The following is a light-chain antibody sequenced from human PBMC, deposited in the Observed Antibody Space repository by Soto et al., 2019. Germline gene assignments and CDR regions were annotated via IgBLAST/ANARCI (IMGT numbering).Light chain of an antibody. CDR1: QSVSSNY. V-gene: IGKV3D-20*02. CDR3: QQRSNWPGIT. J-gene: IGKJ5*01. CDR2: GIS. Sequence: EIVLTQSPGTLSLSPGERATLSCRASQSVSSNYFAWYQQRPGQAPRLLIYGISSRATGIPDRFSGSGSGTDFTLTISSLEPEDFAVYYCQQRSNWPGITFGQGTRLEIK.